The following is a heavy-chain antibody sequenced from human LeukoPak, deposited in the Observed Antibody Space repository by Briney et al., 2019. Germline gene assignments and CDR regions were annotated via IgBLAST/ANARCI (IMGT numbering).Heavy chain of an antibody. CDR1: GFAFSSYA. D-gene: IGHD2-15*01. CDR2: ISGSGGST. J-gene: IGHJ1*01. CDR3: AKEGAGSSNRYFQH. V-gene: IGHV3-23*01. Sequence: GGSLRLSCAASGFAFSSYAMSWVRQAPGKGLEWVSAISGSGGSTYYADSVKGRFTISRDSSKNTLYLQMNSLRADDTAVYYCAKEGAGSSNRYFQHWGQGTLVTVSS.